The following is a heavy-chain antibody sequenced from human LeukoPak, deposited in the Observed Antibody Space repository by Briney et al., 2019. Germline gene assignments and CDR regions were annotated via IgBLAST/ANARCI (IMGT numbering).Heavy chain of an antibody. CDR2: ISGSGGST. CDR1: GFTFSSYA. D-gene: IGHD3-22*01. Sequence: PGGSLRLSCAASGFTFSSYAMSWVRQAPGKGLEWVSAISGSGGSTYYADSVKGRFTISRDNSKNTLYLQMNSLRAEDTAVYYCARDSNYYDSSGSGFDYWGQGTLVTVSS. J-gene: IGHJ4*02. V-gene: IGHV3-23*01. CDR3: ARDSNYYDSSGSGFDY.